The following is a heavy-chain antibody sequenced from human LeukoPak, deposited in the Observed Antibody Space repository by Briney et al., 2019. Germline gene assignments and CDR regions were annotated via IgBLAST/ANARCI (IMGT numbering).Heavy chain of an antibody. Sequence: SETLSLTCTVSGGSISSSSYYWGWIRQPPGKGLEWIGSIYYSGSTYYNPSLKSRVTISVDTSKNQFSLKLSSVTAADTAVYYCARRSRYIAVAVPDYWGQGTLVTVSS. V-gene: IGHV4-39*01. J-gene: IGHJ4*02. CDR1: GGSISSSSYY. CDR2: IYYSGST. D-gene: IGHD6-19*01. CDR3: ARRSRYIAVAVPDY.